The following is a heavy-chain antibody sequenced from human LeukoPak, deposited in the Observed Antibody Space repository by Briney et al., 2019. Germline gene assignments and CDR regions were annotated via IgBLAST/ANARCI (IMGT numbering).Heavy chain of an antibody. CDR3: ARTHDFWTTRKGDYFDP. D-gene: IGHD3-3*01. J-gene: IGHJ4*02. Sequence: ASVKVSCKASGYTFGSYYISWVRQAPGQGLEWMGWISGYNGNTNYAQRFQDRITMAVDKSTTTVYMELNSLRSVDTAVYYCARTHDFWTTRKGDYFDPWGQGTLVTVSS. CDR2: ISGYNGNT. V-gene: IGHV1-18*01. CDR1: GYTFGSYY.